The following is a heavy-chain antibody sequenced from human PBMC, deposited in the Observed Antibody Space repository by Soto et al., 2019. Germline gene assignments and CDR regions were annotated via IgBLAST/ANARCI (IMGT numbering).Heavy chain of an antibody. Sequence: GASVKVSCKVSGYTLTELSMHWVRQAPGKGLERMGGFDPEDGETIYAQKFQGRVTMTEDTSTDTAYMELSSLRSEDTAVYYCATNTQYNWNDFWFDPWGQGTLVTVSS. D-gene: IGHD1-1*01. CDR3: ATNTQYNWNDFWFDP. J-gene: IGHJ5*02. CDR1: GYTLTELS. V-gene: IGHV1-24*01. CDR2: FDPEDGET.